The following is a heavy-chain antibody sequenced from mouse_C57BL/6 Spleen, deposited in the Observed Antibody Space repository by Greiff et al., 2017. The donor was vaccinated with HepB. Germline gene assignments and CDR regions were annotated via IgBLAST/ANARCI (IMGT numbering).Heavy chain of an antibody. D-gene: IGHD2-2*01. CDR2: ISSGGSYT. J-gene: IGHJ2*01. V-gene: IGHV5-6*01. Sequence: EVHLVESGGDLVKPGGSLKLSCAASGFTFSSYGMSWVRQTPDKRLELVATISSGGSYTYYPDSVKGRFTISRDNAKNTLYLQMSSLKSEDTAMYYCARQESTMVTTDYFDYWGQGTTLTVSS. CDR3: ARQESTMVTTDYFDY. CDR1: GFTFSSYG.